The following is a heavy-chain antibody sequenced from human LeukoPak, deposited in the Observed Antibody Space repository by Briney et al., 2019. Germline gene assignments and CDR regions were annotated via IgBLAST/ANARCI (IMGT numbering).Heavy chain of an antibody. CDR2: ISYDGSSK. J-gene: IGHJ6*02. V-gene: IGHV3-30*04. CDR3: ARDFRSGSSYYGMDV. D-gene: IGHD3-10*01. CDR1: GFTFSSYA. Sequence: RSLRLSCAASGFTFSSYAMHWVRQAPGKGLEWVAVISYDGSSKYYADSVKGRFTISRDNSKNTLYLQMNSLRAEDTAVYYCARDFRSGSSYYGMDVWGQGTTVTVSS.